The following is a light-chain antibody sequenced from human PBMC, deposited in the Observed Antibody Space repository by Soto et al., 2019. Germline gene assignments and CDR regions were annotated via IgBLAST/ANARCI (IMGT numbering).Light chain of an antibody. Sequence: DIQMTQSPSSLSASVGDRVTITCRASQDISVYLAWYQQKPGKVPKLLIYSASTLQSGVPSRFSGSGSGTDFTLTISSLEPEDFAVYYCQQRSNWPPLTFGGGTKVEIK. CDR3: QQRSNWPPLT. V-gene: IGKV1-27*01. CDR2: SAS. CDR1: QDISVY. J-gene: IGKJ4*01.